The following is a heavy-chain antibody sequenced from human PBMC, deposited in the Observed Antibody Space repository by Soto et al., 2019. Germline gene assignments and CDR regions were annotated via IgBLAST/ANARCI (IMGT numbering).Heavy chain of an antibody. J-gene: IGHJ4*02. V-gene: IGHV4-39*01. D-gene: IGHD4-4*01. CDR3: VRPVRGYRDYRGYYFDY. CDR2: FYFSVGP. CDR1: GDSLSASGNF. Sequence: SETLSLTCTVSGDSLSASGNFWGWIRQPPGKGLEWIGTFYFSVGPFYNPSLKSRVTISADTSLNQVSLRVTSVTAADTAIYYCVRPVRGYRDYRGYYFDYWGQGTVVTGS.